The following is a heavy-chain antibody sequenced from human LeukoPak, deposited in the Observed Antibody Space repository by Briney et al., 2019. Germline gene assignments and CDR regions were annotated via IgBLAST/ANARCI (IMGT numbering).Heavy chain of an antibody. J-gene: IGHJ4*02. D-gene: IGHD3-10*01. CDR3: ARDKEKGGSGSKFDY. CDR2: ISSSSSTI. V-gene: IGHV3-48*04. CDR1: GFTFSSYS. Sequence: PGGSLRLSCAASGFTFSSYSMNWVRQAPGKGLEWVSYISSSSSTIYYADSVKGRFTISRDNAKNSLYLQMNSLRAEDTAVYYCARDKEKGGSGSKFDYWGQGTLVTVSS.